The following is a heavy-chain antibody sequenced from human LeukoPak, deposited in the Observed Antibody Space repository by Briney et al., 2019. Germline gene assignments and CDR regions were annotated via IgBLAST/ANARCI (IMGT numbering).Heavy chain of an antibody. J-gene: IGHJ4*02. Sequence: SVKVSCKASGGTFSSHAISWVRQAPRQGLEWMGGIIPIFGTANYAQKFQGRVTITTDESTSTAYMELSSLRSEDTAVYYCARDRDCSGGSCLDYWGQGTLVTVSS. V-gene: IGHV1-69*05. CDR1: GGTFSSHA. D-gene: IGHD2-15*01. CDR2: IIPIFGTA. CDR3: ARDRDCSGGSCLDY.